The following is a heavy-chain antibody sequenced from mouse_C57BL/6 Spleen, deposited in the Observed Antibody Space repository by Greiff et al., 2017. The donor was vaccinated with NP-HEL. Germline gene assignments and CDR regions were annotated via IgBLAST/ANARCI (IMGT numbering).Heavy chain of an antibody. D-gene: IGHD1-1*01. V-gene: IGHV5-9-1*02. J-gene: IGHJ3*01. CDR2: ISSGGDYI. CDR3: TREGYYGTADPWFAY. Sequence: EVKLVESGAGLVKPGGSLKLSCAASGFTFSSYAMSWVRQTPEKRLEWVAYISSGGDYIYYADTVKGRFTISRDNARNTLYLQMSRLKSEDTAMYYCTREGYYGTADPWFAYWGQGTLVTVSA. CDR1: GFTFSSYA.